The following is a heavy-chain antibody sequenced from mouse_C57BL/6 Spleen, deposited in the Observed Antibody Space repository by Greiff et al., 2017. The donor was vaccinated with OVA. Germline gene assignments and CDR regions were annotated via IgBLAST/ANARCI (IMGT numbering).Heavy chain of an antibody. Sequence: DVMLVESGGGLVKPGGSLKLSCAASGFTFSSYAMSWVRQTPEKRLEWVATISDGGSYTYYPDNVKGRFTISRDNAKNNLYLQMSHLKSEDTAMYDGARGESGWFAYWGQGTLVTVSA. CDR1: GFTFSSYA. CDR2: ISDGGSYT. J-gene: IGHJ3*01. V-gene: IGHV5-4*03. CDR3: ARGESGWFAY.